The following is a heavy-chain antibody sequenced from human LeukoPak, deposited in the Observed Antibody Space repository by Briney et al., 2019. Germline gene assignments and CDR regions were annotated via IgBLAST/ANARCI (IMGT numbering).Heavy chain of an antibody. J-gene: IGHJ5*02. CDR2: INPNSGGT. CDR3: ARSYSSPFNWFDP. V-gene: IGHV1-2*02. D-gene: IGHD6-6*01. CDR1: GYTFTGYY. Sequence: ASVKVSCKASGYTFTGYYMHWVRQAPGQGLEWMGWINPNSGGTNYAQKFQGRVTMTRDTSISTAYMELSRLRSDDAAVYYCARSYSSPFNWFDPCGQGTLVTVSS.